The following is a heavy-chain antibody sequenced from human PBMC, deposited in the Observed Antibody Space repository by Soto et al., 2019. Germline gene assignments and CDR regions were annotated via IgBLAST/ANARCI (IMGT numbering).Heavy chain of an antibody. J-gene: IGHJ3*02. D-gene: IGHD3-16*01. CDR3: AGAHWGTYSHDTKGGFDI. V-gene: IGHV4-59*01. CDR2: IYYGGST. CDR1: GGSISSYY. Sequence: PSETLSLTCTVSGGSISSYYCSWIRQLPGKGLERIGYIYYGGSTNYNPSLKSQVTISVDTSKNRFSLKLSSVTAADTAVYYCAGAHWGTYSHDTKGGFDIWGRGTLVTVSS.